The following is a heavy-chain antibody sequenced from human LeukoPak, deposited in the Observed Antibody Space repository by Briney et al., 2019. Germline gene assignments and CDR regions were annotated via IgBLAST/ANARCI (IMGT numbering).Heavy chain of an antibody. CDR1: GFTFSSYS. J-gene: IGHJ4*02. CDR3: AREIDDIVVVPAAI. CDR2: ISSSSSTI. V-gene: IGHV3-48*01. Sequence: GGSLRLSCAASGFTFSSYSMNWVRQAPGKGLEWVSYISSSSSTIYYADSVKGRFTISRDNAKNSLYLQMNSLRAEDTAVYYCAREIDDIVVVPAAIWGQGTLVTVSS. D-gene: IGHD2-2*01.